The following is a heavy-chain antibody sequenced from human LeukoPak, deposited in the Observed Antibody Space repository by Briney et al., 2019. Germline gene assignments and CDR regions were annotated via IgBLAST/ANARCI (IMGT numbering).Heavy chain of an antibody. V-gene: IGHV4-34*01. CDR2: INHSGST. CDR3: ARGVDYGFDFDY. J-gene: IGHJ4*02. Sequence: PSETLSLTCAVYGGSCSGYYWSWIRQPPGKGLEWIGEINHSGSTNYNPSLKSRVTISVDTSKNQFSLKLSSVTAADTAVYYCARGVDYGFDFDYWGQGTLVTVSS. D-gene: IGHD4-17*01. CDR1: GGSCSGYY.